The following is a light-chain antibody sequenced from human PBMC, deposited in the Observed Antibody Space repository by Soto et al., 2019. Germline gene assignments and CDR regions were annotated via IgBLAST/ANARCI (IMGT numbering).Light chain of an antibody. Sequence: EIVLTQSPGTLSLSPGERATLSCRASQSVSSTYLAWYQQNPGQAPRLLIYGASSRATGIPDRFSGSGSGTDFTLIISSLEPEDFAVYCCQQYGSSSYTFGQGTKLEIK. CDR3: QQYGSSSYT. CDR2: GAS. CDR1: QSVSSTY. V-gene: IGKV3-20*01. J-gene: IGKJ2*01.